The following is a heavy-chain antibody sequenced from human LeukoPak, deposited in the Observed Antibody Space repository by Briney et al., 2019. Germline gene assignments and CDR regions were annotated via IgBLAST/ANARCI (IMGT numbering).Heavy chain of an antibody. V-gene: IGHV3-23*01. CDR2: ISGSAHKI. CDR3: AGRPTGYSSGYIH. Sequence: LPGGSLRLSCVASGITFSNYAVSWVRQAPEKGLDWVSVISGSAHKIRYADSVKGRFTISRDNSENIMYLQMNNLRVEDTAVYYCAGRPTGYSSGYIHWGQGTLVTVSS. D-gene: IGHD5-18*01. J-gene: IGHJ4*02. CDR1: GITFSNYA.